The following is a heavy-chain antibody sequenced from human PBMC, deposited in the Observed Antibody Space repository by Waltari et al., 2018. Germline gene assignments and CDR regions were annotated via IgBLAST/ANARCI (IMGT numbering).Heavy chain of an antibody. V-gene: IGHV3-33*06. J-gene: IGHJ5*02. CDR3: AKEGTTVTLRA. CDR2: IWYDGSNK. Sequence: QVQLVESGGGVVQPGRSLRLSCAASGFTFSSYGMHWVRQAPGKGREWVAVIWYDGSNKYYADSVKGRFTISRDNSKNTLYLQMNSLRAEDTAVYYCAKEGTTVTLRAWGQGTLVTVSS. CDR1: GFTFSSYG. D-gene: IGHD4-17*01.